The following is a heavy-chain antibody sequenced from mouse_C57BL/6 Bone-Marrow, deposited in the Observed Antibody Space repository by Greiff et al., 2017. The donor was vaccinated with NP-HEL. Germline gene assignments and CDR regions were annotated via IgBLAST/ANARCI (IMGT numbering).Heavy chain of an antibody. CDR1: GYTFTSYW. J-gene: IGHJ2*01. CDR2: IDPSDSYT. Sequence: QVQLQQSGAELVKPGASVKLSCKASGYTFTSYWMQWVKQRPGQGLEWIGEIDPSDSYTNYNQKFKGKATLTVDTSSSTAYMQLSSLTSEDSAVYYCARGDYSNYVDYWGQGTTLTVSS. D-gene: IGHD2-5*01. V-gene: IGHV1-50*01. CDR3: ARGDYSNYVDY.